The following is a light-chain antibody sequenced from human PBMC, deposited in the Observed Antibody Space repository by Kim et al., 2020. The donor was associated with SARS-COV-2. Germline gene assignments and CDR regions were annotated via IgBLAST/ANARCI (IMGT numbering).Light chain of an antibody. Sequence: GQRVTVSLSGSSSNIGVNTVNWYQPLPGTAPQLLIYRNYQRPSGVPDRFSGSKSGTSASLAISGLQSEDEANYYCAAWDDSLSGVVFGGGTQLTVL. CDR1: SSNIGVNT. CDR3: AAWDDSLSGVV. J-gene: IGLJ2*01. CDR2: RNY. V-gene: IGLV1-44*01.